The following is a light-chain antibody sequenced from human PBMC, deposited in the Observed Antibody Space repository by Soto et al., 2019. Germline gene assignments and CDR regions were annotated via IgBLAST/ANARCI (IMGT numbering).Light chain of an antibody. CDR2: AAS. CDR1: QSISSF. J-gene: IGKJ4*01. V-gene: IGKV1-39*01. Sequence: DIQMTQSPSSLSASVGDRVTITCRASQSISSFLNWYQQKPGKAPKLLIYAASSLRSGVPSRFSGSGSGTDFTLTISSLQPEDIATYYCQHTYRTPLTFGGGTKVEIK. CDR3: QHTYRTPLT.